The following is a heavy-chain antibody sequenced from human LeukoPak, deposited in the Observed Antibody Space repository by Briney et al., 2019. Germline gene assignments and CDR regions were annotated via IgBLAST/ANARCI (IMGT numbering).Heavy chain of an antibody. CDR3: ARVYDFWSGYGYDSIYWYFDL. Sequence: PSETLSLTCTVSGGSISSSSYYWGWIRQPPGRGLEWIGSIYYSGSTYYNPSLKSRVTISVDTSKNQFSLKLSSVTAADTAVYYCARVYDFWSGYGYDSIYWYFDLWGRGTLVTVSS. J-gene: IGHJ2*01. CDR1: GGSISSSSYY. V-gene: IGHV4-39*01. CDR2: IYYSGST. D-gene: IGHD3-3*01.